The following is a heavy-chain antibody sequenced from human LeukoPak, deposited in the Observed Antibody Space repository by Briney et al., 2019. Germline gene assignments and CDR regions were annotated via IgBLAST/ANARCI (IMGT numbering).Heavy chain of an antibody. Sequence: GGSLRLSCAASGFTFSNYSMKLVRQAPGKGLEWVSSISSGSSFIYYADSVKGRFTISRDNAKNSLFLQMNSLRAEDTAVYYCARESSGYFYWGQGTLVTVSS. CDR3: ARESSGYFY. J-gene: IGHJ4*02. CDR2: ISSGSSFI. V-gene: IGHV3-21*01. CDR1: GFTFSNYS. D-gene: IGHD3-22*01.